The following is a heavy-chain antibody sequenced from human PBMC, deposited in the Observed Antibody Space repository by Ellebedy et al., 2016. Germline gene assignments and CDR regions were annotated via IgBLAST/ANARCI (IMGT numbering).Heavy chain of an antibody. CDR3: ASLRGNTLIQN. CDR2: LYTSGST. D-gene: IGHD1/OR15-1a*01. CDR1: GLIFNRYW. J-gene: IGHJ1*01. V-gene: IGHV3-53*01. Sequence: GGSLRLSCVDSGLIFNRYWMHWVRQAPGKGLEWVSLLYTSGSTYYADSVKGRFTISRDNSKNTLDLQMNSLRAEDTAIYYCASLRGNTLIQNWGQGTLVTVSS.